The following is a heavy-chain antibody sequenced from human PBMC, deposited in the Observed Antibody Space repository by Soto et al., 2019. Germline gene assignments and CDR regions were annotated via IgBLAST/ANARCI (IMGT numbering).Heavy chain of an antibody. V-gene: IGHV4-31*03. CDR1: GGSIRSGGYY. D-gene: IGHD2-2*01. J-gene: IGHJ5*02. Sequence: PSETLSLTCTVSGGSIRSGGYYWSWIRQHPGKGLEWIGYIYYSGSTYYNPSLKSRVTISVDTSKNQFSLKLSSVTAADTAVYYCARVSMVGCSSTSCHLWFDPWGQGTLVTVSS. CDR2: IYYSGST. CDR3: ARVSMVGCSSTSCHLWFDP.